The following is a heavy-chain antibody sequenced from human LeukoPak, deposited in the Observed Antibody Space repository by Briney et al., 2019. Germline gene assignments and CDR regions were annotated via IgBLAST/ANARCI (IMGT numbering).Heavy chain of an antibody. V-gene: IGHV3-7*01. CDR3: PRDLSPNCSGGSCYGYDY. D-gene: IGHD2-15*01. J-gene: IGHJ4*02. Sequence: GGSLRLSCAASGFTFTNYWMSWVRQAPGKGLESVANIKQDGRETYYVDSVKGRFTISRDNAKNSLYLQMNSLRAEDTAVYFCPRDLSPNCSGGSCYGYDYWGQGTLVTVSS. CDR2: IKQDGRET. CDR1: GFTFTNYW.